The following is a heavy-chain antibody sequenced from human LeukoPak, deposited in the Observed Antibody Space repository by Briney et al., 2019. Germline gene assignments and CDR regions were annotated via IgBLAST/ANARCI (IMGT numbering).Heavy chain of an antibody. CDR2: ISSNSIYV. J-gene: IGHJ4*02. D-gene: IGHD1-14*01. CDR1: GFTFSSYS. V-gene: IGHV3-21*01. Sequence: GGSLRLSCAASGFTFSSYSMNWVRQAPGKGLEWVSSISSNSIYVFYADSLKGRFTISRDNAKNSLSLQMNSLRAEDTAVYYCARDQVDRIWYFDYWGQGTLVTVSS. CDR3: ARDQVDRIWYFDY.